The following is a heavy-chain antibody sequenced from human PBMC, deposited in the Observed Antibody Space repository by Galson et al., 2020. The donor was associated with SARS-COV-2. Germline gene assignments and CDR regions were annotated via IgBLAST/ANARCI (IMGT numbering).Heavy chain of an antibody. Sequence: SETLSLTCTVSGGSISSSSYYWGWIRQPPGKGLEWIGSIYYSGSTYYNPSLKSRVTISVDTSKNQFSLKLSSVTAADTSVYYCARLGHVWCVYWGQGTLVTVSS. CDR3: ARLGHVWCVY. D-gene: IGHD3-16*01. CDR2: IYYSGST. CDR1: GGSISSSSYY. J-gene: IGHJ4*02. V-gene: IGHV4-39*01.